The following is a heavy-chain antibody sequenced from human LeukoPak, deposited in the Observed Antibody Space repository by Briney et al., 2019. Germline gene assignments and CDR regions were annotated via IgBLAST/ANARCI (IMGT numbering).Heavy chain of an antibody. CDR2: IKSKTDGGTT. CDR3: TTDMGLAYYPGYYYYGMDV. Sequence: GGSLRLSCAASGFTFSNAWMSWVRQAPGKGLEWVGRIKSKTDGGTTDYAAPVKGRLTISRDDSKNTLYLQMNSLKTEDTAVYYCTTDMGLAYYPGYYYYGMDVWGQGTTVTVSS. J-gene: IGHJ6*02. V-gene: IGHV3-15*01. D-gene: IGHD3-10*01. CDR1: GFTFSNAW.